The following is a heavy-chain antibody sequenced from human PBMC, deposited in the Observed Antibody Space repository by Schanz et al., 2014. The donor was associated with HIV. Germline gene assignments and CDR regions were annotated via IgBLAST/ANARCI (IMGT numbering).Heavy chain of an antibody. V-gene: IGHV1-69*01. CDR3: ARAAFSSEYYYGMDV. D-gene: IGHD3-3*02. CDR2: IIPILGTS. CDR1: GGTFNNFT. J-gene: IGHJ6*02. Sequence: QVQLLQSGAEMKKPGSSVKVSCKASGGTFNNFTIAWVRQAPGQGLEWLGGIIPILGTSNYAQKFRGRVTITAEESTNIAYMELTRLRYEDTAVYFCARAAFSSEYYYGMDVWGQGTTVTVSS.